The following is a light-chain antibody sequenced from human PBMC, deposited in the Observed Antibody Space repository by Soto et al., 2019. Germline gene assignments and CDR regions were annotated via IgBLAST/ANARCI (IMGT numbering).Light chain of an antibody. Sequence: QSALTQPPSASGSPGQSVTISCTGTSSDVGGYHYVSWYQQYPGKAPKLMIHEVTKRPSGVPDRFSGSKSGNTASLTVSGLQGEDEADYYCSSYAGSNNLVFGGGTKLTVL. CDR3: SSYAGSNNLV. CDR2: EVT. J-gene: IGLJ2*01. CDR1: SSDVGGYHY. V-gene: IGLV2-8*01.